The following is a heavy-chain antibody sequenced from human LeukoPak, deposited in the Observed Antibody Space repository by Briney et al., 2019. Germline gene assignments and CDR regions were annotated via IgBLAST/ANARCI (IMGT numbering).Heavy chain of an antibody. J-gene: IGHJ4*02. CDR1: GFTFSSYW. CDR2: INQDGTEK. D-gene: IGHD4-17*01. Sequence: GGSLRLSCAASGFTFSSYWMSWVRQAPGEGLEWVAKINQDGTEKAYVDSVRGRFTISRDNAKNSLFLQMNSLRAEDTAVYYCAKDLSGAHDYWGQGTVVTVSS. CDR3: AKDLSGAHDY. V-gene: IGHV3-7*03.